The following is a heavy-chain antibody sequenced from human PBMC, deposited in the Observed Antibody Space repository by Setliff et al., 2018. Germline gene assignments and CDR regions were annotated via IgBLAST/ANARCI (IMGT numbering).Heavy chain of an antibody. Sequence: SETLSLTCTVSGYSISSGYIWGWIRQPPGKGLEWVGNIGHTGSINYNPSLKSRLTISRDTSKNQVSMKLNSVTATDTAVYYCARDLGHGGDSDYWGQGILVTVSS. CDR1: GYSISSGYI. CDR2: IGHTGSI. J-gene: IGHJ4*02. D-gene: IGHD2-21*02. V-gene: IGHV4-38-2*02. CDR3: ARDLGHGGDSDY.